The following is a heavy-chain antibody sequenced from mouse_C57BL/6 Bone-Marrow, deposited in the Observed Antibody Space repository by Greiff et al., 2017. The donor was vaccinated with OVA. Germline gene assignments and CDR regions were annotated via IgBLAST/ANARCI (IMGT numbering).Heavy chain of an antibody. D-gene: IGHD1-1*01. CDR3: AKITTVTPEWFAY. V-gene: IGHV1-26*01. J-gene: IGHJ3*01. CDR1: GYTFTDYY. CDR2: INPNNGGT. Sequence: EVQLQQSGPELVKPGASVKISCKASGYTFTDYYMNWVKQSHGKSLEWIGDINPNNGGTSYNQKFKGKATLTVDKSSSTAYMELRSLTSEESAVYYCAKITTVTPEWFAYWGQGTLVTVSA.